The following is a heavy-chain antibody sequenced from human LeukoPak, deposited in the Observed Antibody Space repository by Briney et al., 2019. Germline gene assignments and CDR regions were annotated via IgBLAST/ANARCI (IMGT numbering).Heavy chain of an antibody. CDR2: INPDGNEK. CDR1: GLTFTDFW. D-gene: IGHD2-2*01. V-gene: IGHV3-7*01. Sequence: GGSLRLSCAASGLTFTDFWMNWVRLTRGRGLEWLANINPDGNEKYYVDSVKGRFAISRDNAKNEVYLEMNSLRAEDTGVYYCSGRDSSRSPRAYWGQGTLVSVSS. J-gene: IGHJ4*02. CDR3: SGRDSSRSPRAY.